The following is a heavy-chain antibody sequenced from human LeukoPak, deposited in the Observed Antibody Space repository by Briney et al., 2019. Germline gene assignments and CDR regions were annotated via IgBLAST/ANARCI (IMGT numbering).Heavy chain of an antibody. D-gene: IGHD1-26*01. CDR1: GGSISSGGYY. CDR3: AREVTGGWFDP. J-gene: IGHJ5*02. V-gene: IGHV4-31*03. Sequence: SETLSLTCTVSGGSISSGGYYWSWIRQHPGKGQEWIGYIYYSGSTYYNPSLKSRVTISVDTSKNQFSLKLSSVTAADTAVYYCAREVTGGWFDPWGQGTLVTVSS. CDR2: IYYSGST.